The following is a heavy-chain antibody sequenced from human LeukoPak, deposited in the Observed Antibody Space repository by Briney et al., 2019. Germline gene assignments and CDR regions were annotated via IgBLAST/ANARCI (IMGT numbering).Heavy chain of an antibody. J-gene: IGHJ3*02. D-gene: IGHD6-13*01. CDR2: INHSGST. Sequence: SETLSLTCAVYGGSFSGYYWSWIRQPPGKGLEWIGEINHSGSTNYNPSLKSRVTISVDTSKNQFSLKLSSVTAADTAVYYCARGRSSWEDDAFDIWGQGTMVTVSS. CDR1: GGSFSGYY. CDR3: ARGRSSWEDDAFDI. V-gene: IGHV4-34*01.